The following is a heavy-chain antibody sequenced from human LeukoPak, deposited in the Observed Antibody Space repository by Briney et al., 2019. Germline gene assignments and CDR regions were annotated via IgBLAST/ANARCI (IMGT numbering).Heavy chain of an antibody. D-gene: IGHD1-26*01. V-gene: IGHV5-51*01. CDR1: GYSFTNYW. J-gene: IGHJ5*02. CDR2: IYPGDSDT. Sequence: GESLKISCKGSGYSFTNYWLACVRQMPGQGLEWMGIIYPGDSDTRYSPSFQGQVTISADKSISTAYLQWSGLKASDTAMYYCARHHYSGLYNWFDPWGQGTLVTVSS. CDR3: ARHHYSGLYNWFDP.